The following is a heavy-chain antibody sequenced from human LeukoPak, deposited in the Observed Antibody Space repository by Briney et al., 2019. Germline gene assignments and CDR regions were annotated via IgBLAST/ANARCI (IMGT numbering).Heavy chain of an antibody. V-gene: IGHV1-46*01. CDR1: GYTFTSYY. CDR2: INPSGGST. CDR3: ARLRGYDFWSGYYNPTSYFDY. J-gene: IGHJ4*02. D-gene: IGHD3-3*01. Sequence: ASVKVSCKASGYTFTSYYMHWVRQAPGQGLEWMGIINPSGGSTSYAQKFQGRVTMTRDMSTSTVYMELSSLRSEDTAVYYCARLRGYDFWSGYYNPTSYFDYWGQGTLVTVSS.